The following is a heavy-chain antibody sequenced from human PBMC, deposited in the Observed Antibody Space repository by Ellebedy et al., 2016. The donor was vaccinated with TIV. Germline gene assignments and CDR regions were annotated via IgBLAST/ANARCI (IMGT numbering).Heavy chain of an antibody. CDR3: AREKIGGRADLDF. CDR2: ISGGVAST. D-gene: IGHD3-22*01. J-gene: IGHJ4*02. CDR1: GFSFSDYA. V-gene: IGHV3-23*01. Sequence: GGSLRLXXAASGFSFSDYAMSWVRQAPGKGLEWVSTISGGVASTWFADSLKGRFTISRDNSENTLYLQMDGLRAEDTAIYYCAREKIGGRADLDFWGRGTQVTVSS.